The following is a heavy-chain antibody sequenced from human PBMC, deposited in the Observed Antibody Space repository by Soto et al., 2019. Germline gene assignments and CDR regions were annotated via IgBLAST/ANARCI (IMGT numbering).Heavy chain of an antibody. J-gene: IGHJ4*02. Sequence: EVQLVESGGGLVQPGGSLSLYCAASGFTFSNYWLSWVRQAPGKGLEWVANIRQDGSDKYYVDSVKGRFTISRDNSKNSLYLQMNSLRAEDTAVYYCASPQQWLGQRGDVDYWGQGTLVTVSS. CDR1: GFTFSNYW. CDR2: IRQDGSDK. V-gene: IGHV3-7*05. D-gene: IGHD6-19*01. CDR3: ASPQQWLGQRGDVDY.